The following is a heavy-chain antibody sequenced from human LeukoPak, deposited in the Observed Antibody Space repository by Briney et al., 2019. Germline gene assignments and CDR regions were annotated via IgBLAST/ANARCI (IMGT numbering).Heavy chain of an antibody. CDR1: GGSISSSSYY. Sequence: SGTLSLTCTVSGGSISSSSYYWGWIRQPPGKGLEWIGSIYYSGSTYYNPSLKSRVTISVDTSKNQFSLKLSSVTAADTAVYYCARRLTEYCTNGVCYWFDYWGQGTLVTVSS. D-gene: IGHD2-8*01. CDR2: IYYSGST. V-gene: IGHV4-39*01. J-gene: IGHJ4*02. CDR3: ARRLTEYCTNGVCYWFDY.